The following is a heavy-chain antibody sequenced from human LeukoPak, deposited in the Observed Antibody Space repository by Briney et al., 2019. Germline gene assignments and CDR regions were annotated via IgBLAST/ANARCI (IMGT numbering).Heavy chain of an antibody. D-gene: IGHD1-26*01. Sequence: SETLSLTCTVSGGSISSYYWSLIRQPPGKGLEWIGYIYYSGSTNYNPSLKSRVTISVDTSKNQFSLKLSSVTAADTAVYYCARSRSGSYFFDYWGQGTLVTVSS. CDR3: ARSRSGSYFFDY. V-gene: IGHV4-59*01. CDR2: IYYSGST. J-gene: IGHJ4*02. CDR1: GGSISSYY.